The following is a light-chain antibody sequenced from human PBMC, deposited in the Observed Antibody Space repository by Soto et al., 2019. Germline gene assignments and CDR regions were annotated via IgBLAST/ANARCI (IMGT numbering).Light chain of an antibody. CDR2: GAS. Sequence: EIVMTQSPATLSVSPGERATLSCRASQSVSSNLAWYQQKPGQAPRLLIYGASTRATGIPARFSGSGSGTEFTLTISSLQSEDFAVYYCQQYNNYPPWPFGQGTKVEIK. J-gene: IGKJ1*01. V-gene: IGKV3-15*01. CDR1: QSVSSN. CDR3: QQYNNYPPWP.